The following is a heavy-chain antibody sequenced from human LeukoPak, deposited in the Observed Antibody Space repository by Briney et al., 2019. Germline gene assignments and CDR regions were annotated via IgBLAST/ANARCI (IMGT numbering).Heavy chain of an antibody. J-gene: IGHJ1*01. CDR2: IIPIFGTT. V-gene: IGHV1-69*06. CDR3: ARDYYYDSSGYHPAEYFNH. Sequence: GASVNVSCKASVGTFSSYGISWVRQAPGQGLEWMARIIPIFGTTNYAQKFQGRVTITADTSTSIAYMDLRSLRSEDTAVYYCARDYYYDSSGYHPAEYFNHWGQGTLVTVSS. CDR1: VGTFSSYG. D-gene: IGHD3-22*01.